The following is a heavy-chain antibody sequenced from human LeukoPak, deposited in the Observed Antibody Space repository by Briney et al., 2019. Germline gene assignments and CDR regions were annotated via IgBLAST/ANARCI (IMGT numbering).Heavy chain of an antibody. J-gene: IGHJ3*02. CDR3: AGGPQVTARGCSGYYRFCAFDI. Sequence: GGSLRLSCAASGFTFSDYYMSWVRQAPGKGLEWVSYIRSSGSNIYYADSVKGRFTISRDNAKNSLYLQMNSLRAEDTAVYYRAGGPQVTARGCSGYYRFCAFDIWGQGTMVTVSS. V-gene: IGHV3-11*01. CDR1: GFTFSDYY. CDR2: IRSSGSNI. D-gene: IGHD3-22*01.